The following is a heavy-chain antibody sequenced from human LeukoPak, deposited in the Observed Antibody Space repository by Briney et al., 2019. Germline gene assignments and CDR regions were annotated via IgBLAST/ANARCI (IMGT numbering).Heavy chain of an antibody. V-gene: IGHV4-59*01. Sequence: SETLSLTCTVSGDSLSSYYWSWIRQPPGKGLEWIVCISYSGSTNYNPSLKSRVTISVDTSKNQFSLKLSSVTAADTAVYYCASVRWFDPWGQRTLVTVSS. D-gene: IGHD3-10*02. J-gene: IGHJ5*02. CDR3: ASVRWFDP. CDR1: GDSLSSYY. CDR2: ISYSGST.